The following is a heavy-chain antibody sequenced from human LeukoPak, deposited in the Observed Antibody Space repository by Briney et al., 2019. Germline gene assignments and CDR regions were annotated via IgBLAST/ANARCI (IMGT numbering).Heavy chain of an antibody. D-gene: IGHD3-10*01. V-gene: IGHV3-23*01. CDR2: ISSRGDAT. CDR3: AKWIIGSGGAFDF. J-gene: IGHJ4*02. Sequence: GGSLRLSCAASGFIFSTHAMAWVRRAPGKGLEWLSAISSRGDATYYADSVRGRFTLSRDNSKNTVYLQMNSLRVEDTAIYYCAKWIIGSGGAFDFWGQGTLVTVSS. CDR1: GFIFSTHA.